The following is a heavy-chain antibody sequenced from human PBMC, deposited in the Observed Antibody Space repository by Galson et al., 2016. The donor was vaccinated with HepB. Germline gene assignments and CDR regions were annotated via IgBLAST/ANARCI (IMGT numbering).Heavy chain of an antibody. CDR3: ARDCSDTSCFP. Sequence: GYTFTSYRLTWLRQAPGQGLEWMGWITADNGNTNYAQNLQGRVTMTTDTSTSTAYMELRSLRSDDTAVYYCARDCSDTSCFPWGQGTLVTVSS. CDR1: GYTFTSYR. D-gene: IGHD2-2*01. V-gene: IGHV1-18*01. CDR2: ITADNGNT. J-gene: IGHJ5*02.